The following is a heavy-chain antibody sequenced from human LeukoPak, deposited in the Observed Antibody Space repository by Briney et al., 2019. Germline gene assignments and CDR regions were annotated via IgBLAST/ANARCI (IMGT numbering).Heavy chain of an antibody. J-gene: IGHJ6*03. CDR3: AREIVLADFWSGYSTTSYYMDV. D-gene: IGHD3-3*01. V-gene: IGHV4-59*01. CDR1: GGSISSYY. CDR2: IYYSGST. Sequence: SETLSLTCTVSGGSISSYYWSWIRQPPGKGLEWIGYIYYSGSTNYNPSLKSRVTISVDTSKNQFSLKLSSVTAADTAVYYCAREIVLADFWSGYSTTSYYMDVWGKGTTVTVSS.